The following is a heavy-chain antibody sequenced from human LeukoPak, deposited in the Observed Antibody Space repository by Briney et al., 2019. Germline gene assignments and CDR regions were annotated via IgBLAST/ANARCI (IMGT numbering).Heavy chain of an antibody. CDR3: AKRPNSGWYNY. CDR2: ISGSGGST. V-gene: IGHV3-23*01. J-gene: IGHJ4*02. D-gene: IGHD6-19*01. Sequence: PGGSLRLSGAASGFTFSSYAMSWVRQAPVKGLEWVSAISGSGGSTYYADSVKGRFTISRDNSKNTLYLQMNSLRAEDTAVYYCAKRPNSGWYNYWGQGTLVTVSS. CDR1: GFTFSSYA.